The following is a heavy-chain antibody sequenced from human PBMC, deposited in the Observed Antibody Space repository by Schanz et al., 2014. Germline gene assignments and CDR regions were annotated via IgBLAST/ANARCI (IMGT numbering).Heavy chain of an antibody. V-gene: IGHV1-69*04. J-gene: IGHJ3*02. CDR1: GYTFTSYD. D-gene: IGHD5-12*01. CDR3: ARGGGPEDVFDI. Sequence: QVQLVQSEAEVKKPGSSVKVSCKASGYTFTSYDFNWVRQAPGQGLEWMGRIIPIHGIVNYAQRFQDRVRITADKSTSTAYMELSSLRSDDTAVYYCARGGGPEDVFDIWGQGTILTVSS. CDR2: IIPIHGIV.